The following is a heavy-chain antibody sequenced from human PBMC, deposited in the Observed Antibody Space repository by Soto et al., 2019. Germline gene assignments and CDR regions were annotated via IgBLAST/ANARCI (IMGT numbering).Heavy chain of an antibody. J-gene: IGHJ4*02. Sequence: SEPLSLTCAVSGYSISSCYYCGWIRQPPGKGLEWIWSINHIGSTYYNASLKSRVTISVDTSKNQFSLKLSSVTAADTAVYYCARVILEWLLYYFDYWGQGTLVTVSS. D-gene: IGHD3-3*01. CDR1: GYSISSCYY. CDR2: INHIGST. CDR3: ARVILEWLLYYFDY. V-gene: IGHV4-38-2*01.